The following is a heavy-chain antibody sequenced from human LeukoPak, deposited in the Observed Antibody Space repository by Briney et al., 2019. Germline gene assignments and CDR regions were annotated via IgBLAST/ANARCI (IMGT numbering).Heavy chain of an antibody. J-gene: IGHJ4*02. Sequence: GGSLRLSCAASGFTFDDYAMHWVRQAPGKGLEWVSGISWNSGSIGYADSVKGRFTISRDNSKNTLYLQMNSLRAEDTAVYYCAKGDIAVAQPPYSYWGQGTLVTVSS. CDR1: GFTFDDYA. V-gene: IGHV3-9*01. CDR3: AKGDIAVAQPPYSY. CDR2: ISWNSGSI. D-gene: IGHD6-19*01.